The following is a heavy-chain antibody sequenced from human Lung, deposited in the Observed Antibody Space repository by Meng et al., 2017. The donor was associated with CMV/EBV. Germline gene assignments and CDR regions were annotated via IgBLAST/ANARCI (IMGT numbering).Heavy chain of an antibody. J-gene: IGHJ5*02. CDR3: ARNNYYYDSSGPFGL. Sequence: GYTFGDYFIHWVRQAPGQGLEWRGWINPRSGDSKYAQKFQGRVTMTRDTAISATYMEVRRLTYDDTAVYYCARNNYYYDSSGPFGLWGQGALVTVSS. CDR1: GYTFGDYF. D-gene: IGHD3-22*01. CDR2: INPRSGDS. V-gene: IGHV1-2*02.